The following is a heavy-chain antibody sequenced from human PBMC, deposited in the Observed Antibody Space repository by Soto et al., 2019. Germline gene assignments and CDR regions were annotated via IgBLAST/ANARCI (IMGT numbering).Heavy chain of an antibody. CDR3: ARVKAVADPFDY. D-gene: IGHD6-19*01. CDR2: ISSSSSYI. CDR1: GFTFSSYS. Sequence: GGSLRLSCAASGFTFSSYSMNWVRQAPGKGLEWVSSISSSSSYIYYADSVKGRFTISRDNAKNSLYLQMNSLRAEGTAVYYCARVKAVADPFDYWGQGTLVTVSS. V-gene: IGHV3-21*01. J-gene: IGHJ4*02.